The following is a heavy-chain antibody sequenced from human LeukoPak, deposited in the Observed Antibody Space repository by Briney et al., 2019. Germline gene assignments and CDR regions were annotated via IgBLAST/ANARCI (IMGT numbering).Heavy chain of an antibody. CDR2: INREGTTT. Sequence: PGGSLRLSCAAPGFTFSNFWMYWVRQAPGKGLVWVSRINREGTTTVYADSVKGRITISRDNAKSTLYLQMNSLRAEDTAVYYCARDSYTSPDYWGQGTLVTVSA. CDR1: GFTFSNFW. D-gene: IGHD2-2*01. J-gene: IGHJ4*02. V-gene: IGHV3-74*01. CDR3: ARDSYTSPDY.